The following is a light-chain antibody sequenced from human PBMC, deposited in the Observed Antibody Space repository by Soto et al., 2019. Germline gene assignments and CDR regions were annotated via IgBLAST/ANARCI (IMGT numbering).Light chain of an antibody. CDR2: DAS. CDR1: RDVGDY. CDR3: QQYDHLPIT. Sequence: DIQMTHSPSSLSASVVDRFTITCEASRDVGDYLNWYQQKPGKAPKLLIYDASNLETGVPSRFSGTGSGTDFTFTISTLQPEDIGTYYCQQYDHLPITFGQGTRLEIK. V-gene: IGKV1-33*01. J-gene: IGKJ5*01.